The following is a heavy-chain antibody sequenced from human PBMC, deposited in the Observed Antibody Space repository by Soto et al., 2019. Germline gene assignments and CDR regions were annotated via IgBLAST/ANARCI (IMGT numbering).Heavy chain of an antibody. V-gene: IGHV1-69*08. CDR2: IIPILGIA. CDR1: GGTFSSYT. CDR3: ARDRSGSYSNWFDP. D-gene: IGHD1-26*01. Sequence: QVQLVQSGAEVKKPGSSVKVSCKASGGTFSSYTISWVRQAPGQGLEWMGRIIPILGIANYAQKFQGRVTITADKSTSTAYMELSSLRSEDTAVYYCARDRSGSYSNWFDPWGQGTLVTVSS. J-gene: IGHJ5*02.